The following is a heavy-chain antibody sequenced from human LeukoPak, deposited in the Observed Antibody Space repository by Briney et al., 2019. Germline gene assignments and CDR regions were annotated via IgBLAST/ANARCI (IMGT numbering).Heavy chain of an antibody. D-gene: IGHD6-13*01. J-gene: IGHJ3*02. V-gene: IGHV4-34*01. Sequence: SETLSLTCAVYGGSFSGYYWSWIRQPPGKGLEWIGEINHSGSTNYNPSLKSRVTISVDTSKNQFSLKLSPVTAADTAVYYCARGPQGYSSSWYWGAFDIWGQGTMVTVSS. CDR2: INHSGST. CDR1: GGSFSGYY. CDR3: ARGPQGYSSSWYWGAFDI.